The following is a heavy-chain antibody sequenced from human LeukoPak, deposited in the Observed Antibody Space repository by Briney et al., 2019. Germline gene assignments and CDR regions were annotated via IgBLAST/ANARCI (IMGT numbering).Heavy chain of an antibody. V-gene: IGHV4-34*01. D-gene: IGHD3-10*01. Sequence: SETLSLTCAVYGGSFSGYYWSWIRQPPGKGLEWIGEINHSGSTNYNPSLKSRVTISVDTSKNQFSLKLSSVTTADTAVYYCARAKNPTMDLHGDYWGQGTLVTVSS. CDR3: ARAKNPTMDLHGDY. J-gene: IGHJ4*02. CDR2: INHSGST. CDR1: GGSFSGYY.